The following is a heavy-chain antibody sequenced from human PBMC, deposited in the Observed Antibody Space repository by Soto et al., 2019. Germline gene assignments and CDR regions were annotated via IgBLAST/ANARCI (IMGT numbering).Heavy chain of an antibody. CDR3: ARMVRGSKIDYYYYMDV. CDR1: GYTFTNHG. Sequence: QVELVQSGVEVKKPGASVKVSCKASGYTFTNHGLSWVRQAPGHGLEWMGWISASNGDTNYAQKFMSRGTVTTDTSTSTGYMELRSLKSEDTAVYYCARMVRGSKIDYYYYMDVWGKGTTVIFSS. D-gene: IGHD3-10*01. V-gene: IGHV1-18*04. CDR2: ISASNGDT. J-gene: IGHJ6*03.